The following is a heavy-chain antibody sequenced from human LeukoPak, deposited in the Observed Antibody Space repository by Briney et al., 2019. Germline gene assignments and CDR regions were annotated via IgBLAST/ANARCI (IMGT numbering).Heavy chain of an antibody. Sequence: SSETLSLTCTVSGGSISRSYWSWIRQPAGKGLEWIGRVYSSGSTNYNPSLKSRVTMSVDTSKNQFSLKLNSVTAADTAVYYCARDARYYESTGYSSSYFDPWGQGTLVTVSS. CDR1: GGSISRSY. D-gene: IGHD3-22*01. CDR2: VYSSGST. V-gene: IGHV4-4*07. J-gene: IGHJ5*02. CDR3: ARDARYYESTGYSSSYFDP.